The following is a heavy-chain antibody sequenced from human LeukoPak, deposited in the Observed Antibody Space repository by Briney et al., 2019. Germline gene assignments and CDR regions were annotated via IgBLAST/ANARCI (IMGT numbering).Heavy chain of an antibody. V-gene: IGHV3-11*01. CDR3: ATDGAGFDT. CDR2: INIGGTNT. Sequence: PGGSLRLSCAASGFTFNDYYMSWLRQAPGKGLEWLSYINIGGTNTHYADSVKGRFTISRDNAKKSLYLEMNNLRAEDTAVYYCATDGAGFDTWGQGVLVTVS. CDR1: GFTFNDYY. J-gene: IGHJ5*02.